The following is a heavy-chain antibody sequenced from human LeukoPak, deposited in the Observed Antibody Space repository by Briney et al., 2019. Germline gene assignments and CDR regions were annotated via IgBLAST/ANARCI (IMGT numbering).Heavy chain of an antibody. Sequence: SETLSLTCTVSGYSISSGYYWGWIRQPPGKGLEWIGSIYHSGSTYYNPSLKSRVTISVDTSKNQFSLKLSSVTAADTAVYYCARDLTQTGDGDYWGQGALVTVSS. J-gene: IGHJ4*02. V-gene: IGHV4-38-2*02. CDR1: GYSISSGYY. CDR2: IYHSGST. CDR3: ARDLTQTGDGDY. D-gene: IGHD7-27*01.